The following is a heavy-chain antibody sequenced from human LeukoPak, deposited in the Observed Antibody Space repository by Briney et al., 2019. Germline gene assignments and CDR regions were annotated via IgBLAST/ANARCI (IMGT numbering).Heavy chain of an antibody. V-gene: IGHV3-30*18. J-gene: IGHJ6*02. D-gene: IGHD1-1*01. CDR1: GFIFDTYG. CDR3: AKEKAIGTINYGLDV. Sequence: GGSLRLSCAASGFIFDTYGMLWVRQAPGKGLEWVAVIAYDGSNQYHADSAKGRFTISRDNSKNTLYLQMNSLRGEDTAVYYCAKEKAIGTINYGLDVWGQGTTVTVSS. CDR2: IAYDGSNQ.